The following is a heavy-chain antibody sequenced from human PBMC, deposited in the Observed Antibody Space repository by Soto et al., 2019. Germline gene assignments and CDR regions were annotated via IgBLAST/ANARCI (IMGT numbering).Heavy chain of an antibody. Sequence: EVQLVESGGGLVQPGGSPRLSCAASGFTFSNFWMSWVRQAPGEGLEWVASIKSDGSERSHVDAVRGRFSSSRDNARNSLYLQMNSLRVDDTAVYYCARDVIWGQGALVTVSS. CDR2: IKSDGSER. CDR3: ARDVI. CDR1: GFTFSNFW. V-gene: IGHV3-7*05. J-gene: IGHJ4*02.